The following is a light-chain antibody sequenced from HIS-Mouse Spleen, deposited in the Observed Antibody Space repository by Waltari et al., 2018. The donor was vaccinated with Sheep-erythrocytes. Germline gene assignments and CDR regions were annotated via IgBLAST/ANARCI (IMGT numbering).Light chain of an antibody. CDR3: QQYYSTLT. CDR2: WAS. CDR1: QSVLYSSNNQNY. Sequence: DIVMTQSPDSLAVSLGERAPINCKSSQSVLYSSNNQNYLAWYQQKPGQPPKLLIYWASTRESGVPDRFSGSGSGTDFTLTISSLQAEDVAVYYCQQYYSTLTFGGGTK. J-gene: IGKJ4*01. V-gene: IGKV4-1*01.